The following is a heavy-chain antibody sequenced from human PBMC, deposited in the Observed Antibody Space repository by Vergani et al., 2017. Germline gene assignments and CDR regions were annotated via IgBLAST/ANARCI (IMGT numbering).Heavy chain of an antibody. CDR3: ARDSDPEYCTNGVCYTGLNWFDP. V-gene: IGHV3-21*01. CDR1: GFTFSSYS. Sequence: EVQLVETGGGLVKPGGSLRLSCAASGFTFSSYSMNWVRQAPGKGLECVSSISSSSSYIYYADSVKGRFTISRDNAKNSLYLQMNSLRAEDTAVYYCARDSDPEYCTNGVCYTGLNWFDPWGQGTLVTVSS. J-gene: IGHJ5*02. CDR2: ISSSSSYI. D-gene: IGHD2-8*01.